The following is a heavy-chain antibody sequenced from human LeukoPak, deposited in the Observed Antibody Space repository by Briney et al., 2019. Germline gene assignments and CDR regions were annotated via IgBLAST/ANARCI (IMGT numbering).Heavy chain of an antibody. J-gene: IGHJ4*02. CDR1: GFPFDNYG. CDR3: ARDGPVAGVELDQ. Sequence: GGSLRLSCAASGFPFDNYGMAWVRQAPGKGLEWVSGITWNGGITAYADSVKGRFTISRDNAKNSLYLQMNSLRAEVTALYYCARDGPVAGVELDQWGQGTLVIVSS. CDR2: ITWNGGIT. V-gene: IGHV3-20*04. D-gene: IGHD6-19*01.